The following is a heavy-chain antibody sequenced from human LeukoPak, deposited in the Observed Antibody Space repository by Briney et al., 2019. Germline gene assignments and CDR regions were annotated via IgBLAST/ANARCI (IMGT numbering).Heavy chain of an antibody. D-gene: IGHD6-19*01. V-gene: IGHV1-18*01. J-gene: IGHJ3*02. Sequence: AAVKVSCKASGYTFTSYGISWVRQAPGQGLEWMGWISAYNGNTNYAQKLQGRVTVTTDTSTSTAYMELRSLRSDDTAVYYCARGRGSGWSDDAFDIWGQGTMVTVSS. CDR3: ARGRGSGWSDDAFDI. CDR2: ISAYNGNT. CDR1: GYTFTSYG.